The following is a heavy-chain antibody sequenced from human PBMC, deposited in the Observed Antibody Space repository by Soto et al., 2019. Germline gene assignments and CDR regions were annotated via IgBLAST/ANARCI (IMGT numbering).Heavy chain of an antibody. Sequence: GASVKVSCKASGGTFSSYAISWVRQAPGQGLEWMGGIIPIFGTANYAQKLQGRVTITADESTSTAYMELSSLRSENTAVYYCARVVGVAASNKDYYYGMDVWGQGTTVTVSS. D-gene: IGHD6-13*01. CDR1: GGTFSSYA. CDR2: IIPIFGTA. J-gene: IGHJ6*02. V-gene: IGHV1-69*13. CDR3: ARVVGVAASNKDYYYGMDV.